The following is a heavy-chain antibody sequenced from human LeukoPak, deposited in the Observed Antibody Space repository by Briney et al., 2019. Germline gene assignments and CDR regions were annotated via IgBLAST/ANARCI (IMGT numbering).Heavy chain of an antibody. CDR1: GFTFGDYA. Sequence: GGSLRLSCTASGFTFGDYAMTWFRQAPGKGLEWVGFIKSITYGGTTEYAASVKGRFTISRDDSKSIAYLQMNSLRAEDTAVYYCAREAERGDSSSYYGYYFDYWGQGALVTVSS. CDR3: AREAERGDSSSYYGYYFDY. V-gene: IGHV3-49*03. D-gene: IGHD3-22*01. J-gene: IGHJ4*02. CDR2: IKSITYGGTT.